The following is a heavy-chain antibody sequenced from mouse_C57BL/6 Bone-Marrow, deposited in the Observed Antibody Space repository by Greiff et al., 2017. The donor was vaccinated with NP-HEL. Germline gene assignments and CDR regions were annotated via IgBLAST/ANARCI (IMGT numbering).Heavy chain of an antibody. CDR3: ARKDYYGSFLDY. V-gene: IGHV2-2*01. Sequence: QVQLQQSGPGLVQPSQSLSITCTVSGFSLTSYGVHWVRQSPGKGLEWLGVIWSGGSTDYNAAFISRLSISKDNSKSQVFFKMNSLQADDTAIYYCARKDYYGSFLDYWGQGTTLTVSS. CDR1: GFSLTSYG. D-gene: IGHD1-1*01. CDR2: IWSGGST. J-gene: IGHJ2*01.